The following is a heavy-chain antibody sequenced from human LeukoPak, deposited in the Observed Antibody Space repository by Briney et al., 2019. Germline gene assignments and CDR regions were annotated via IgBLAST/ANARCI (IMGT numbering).Heavy chain of an antibody. Sequence: GESLRLSCAASGFTFSSYAMNWVRQAPGKGLEWVSAISGSDDSTYYADSVKGRFTISRDTSKNTLYLQMNSLRAEDTAIYYCAKGRIVPAALLDYWGQGTLVTVSS. CDR3: AKGRIVPAALLDY. V-gene: IGHV3-23*01. J-gene: IGHJ4*02. CDR1: GFTFSSYA. CDR2: ISGSDDST. D-gene: IGHD2-2*01.